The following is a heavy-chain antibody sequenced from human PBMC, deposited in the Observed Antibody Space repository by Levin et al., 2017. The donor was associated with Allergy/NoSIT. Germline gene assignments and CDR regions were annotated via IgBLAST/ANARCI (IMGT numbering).Heavy chain of an antibody. V-gene: IGHV3-64D*06. CDR1: GFAFSTFA. D-gene: IGHD6-19*01. CDR2: ITSSGGDT. J-gene: IGHJ4*02. CDR3: VKGASSGWPTPTRYYFDS. Sequence: GGSLRLSCSVSGFAFSTFAMHWVRQTPEKGLEFVSAITSSGGDTYYADFVKGRFTISRDNFKNTLYLQMSSLRPDDTALYYCVKGASSGWPTPTRYYFDSWGQGTLVTVSS.